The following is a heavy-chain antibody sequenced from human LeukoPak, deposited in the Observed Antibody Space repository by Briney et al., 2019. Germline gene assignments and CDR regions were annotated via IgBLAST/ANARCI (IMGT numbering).Heavy chain of an antibody. CDR2: ISGSGGST. V-gene: IGHV3-23*01. J-gene: IGHJ4*02. Sequence: GGSLRLSCAASGFTFSSYAMSWVRQPPGKGLEWVSSISGSGGSTYDADSVKGRFTISRDNSKNTLDLQMNSLRADDTAVYYCARVGSEWLVNDYWGQGALVTVSS. CDR3: ARVGSEWLVNDY. D-gene: IGHD6-19*01. CDR1: GFTFSSYA.